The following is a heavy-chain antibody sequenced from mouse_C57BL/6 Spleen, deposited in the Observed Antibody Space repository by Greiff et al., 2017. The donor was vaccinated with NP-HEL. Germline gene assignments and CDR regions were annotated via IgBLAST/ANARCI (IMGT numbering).Heavy chain of an antibody. CDR3: ARQGDTPGAMDY. D-gene: IGHD5-1-1*01. CDR1: EYEFPSHD. J-gene: IGHJ4*01. V-gene: IGHV5-2*03. CDR2: INSDGGST. Sequence: EVKLVESGGGLVQPGESLKLSCESNEYEFPSHDMSWVRETPEKRLELVAAINSDGGSTYYPDTMERRFIISRDNTKKTLYLQMSSLRSEDTALYYCARQGDTPGAMDYWGQGTSVTVSS.